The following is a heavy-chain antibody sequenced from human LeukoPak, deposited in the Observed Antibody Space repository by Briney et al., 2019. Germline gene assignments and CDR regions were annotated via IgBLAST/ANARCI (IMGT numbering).Heavy chain of an antibody. CDR3: AKDSEGY. CDR1: GFTFSSYG. CDR2: ISYDGSNK. Sequence: GGSLRLSCAASGFTFSSYGMPWVRQAPGKGLEWVAVISYDGSNKYYADSVKGRFTISRDNSKNTLYLQMNSLRAEDTAVYYCAKDSEGYWGQGTLVTVSS. J-gene: IGHJ4*02. V-gene: IGHV3-30*18. D-gene: IGHD1-14*01.